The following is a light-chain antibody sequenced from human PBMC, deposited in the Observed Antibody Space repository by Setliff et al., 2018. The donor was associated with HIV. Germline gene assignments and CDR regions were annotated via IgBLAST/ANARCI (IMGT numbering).Light chain of an antibody. CDR2: DVN. V-gene: IGLV2-14*03. J-gene: IGLJ1*01. CDR1: SSDIGRFNY. Sequence: SALAQPASVTGSPGQSITISCTGTSSDIGRFNYVSWYRQFPGKGPTLVIFDVNQRPSGVSNRFSGSKSGNIASLIISGLQAEDEADYFCCSYSGRSTYVFGSGTKVTI. CDR3: CSYSGRSTYV.